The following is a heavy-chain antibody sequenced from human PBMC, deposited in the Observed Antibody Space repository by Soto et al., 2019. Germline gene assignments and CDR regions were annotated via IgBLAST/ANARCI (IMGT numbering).Heavy chain of an antibody. V-gene: IGHV3-23*01. J-gene: IGHJ3*02. CDR1: GFTFSSYS. CDR3: AKDRNAAEPVTAFDI. Sequence: GGSLRLSCAASGFTFSSYSMNWVRQAPGKGLEWVSAISGSGGSTYYADSVKGRFTISRDNSKNTLYLQMNSLRAEDTAVYYCAKDRNAAEPVTAFDIWGQGTMVTVSS. CDR2: ISGSGGST. D-gene: IGHD6-25*01.